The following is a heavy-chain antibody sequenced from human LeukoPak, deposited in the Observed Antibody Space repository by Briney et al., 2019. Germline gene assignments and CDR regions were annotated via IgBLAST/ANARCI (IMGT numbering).Heavy chain of an antibody. Sequence: ASVKVSCKASGYTFTGYYMHWVRQAPGQGLEWMGWINPNSGGTNYAQKFQGRVTMTRDTSISTAYMELSRLRSDDTAVYYCARVSRLRYFDWLFGDYFDYGGQGTLVTVS. CDR1: GYTFTGYY. D-gene: IGHD3-9*01. CDR3: ARVSRLRYFDWLFGDYFDY. CDR2: INPNSGGT. V-gene: IGHV1-2*02. J-gene: IGHJ4*02.